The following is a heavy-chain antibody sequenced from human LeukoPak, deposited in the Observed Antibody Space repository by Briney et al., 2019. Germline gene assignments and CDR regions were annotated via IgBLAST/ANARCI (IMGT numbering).Heavy chain of an antibody. J-gene: IGHJ6*03. CDR3: ARAGSYYYYYYMDV. V-gene: IGHV4-38-2*02. CDR1: GYSISSGYY. Sequence: SETLSLTCTVSGYSISSGYYWGWIRQPPGKGLEWIGSIYHSGSTNYNPSLKSRVTMSVDTSKNQFSLKLSSVTAADTAVYYCARAGSYYYYYYMDVWGKGTTVTISS. CDR2: IYHSGST. D-gene: IGHD3-10*01.